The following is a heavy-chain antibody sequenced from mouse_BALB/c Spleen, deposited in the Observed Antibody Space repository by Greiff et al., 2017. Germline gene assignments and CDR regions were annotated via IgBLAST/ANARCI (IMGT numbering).Heavy chain of an antibody. V-gene: IGHV2-2*02. CDR1: GFSLTSYG. J-gene: IGHJ4*01. CDR2: IWSGGST. CDR3: ARNCGLRRDAMDY. D-gene: IGHD2-4*01. Sequence: QVQLKESGPGLVQPSQSLSITCTVSGFSLTSYGVHWVRQSPGKGLEWLGVIWSGGSTDYNAAFISRLSISKDNSKSQVFFKMNSLQANDTAIYYCARNCGLRRDAMDYWGQGTSVTVSP.